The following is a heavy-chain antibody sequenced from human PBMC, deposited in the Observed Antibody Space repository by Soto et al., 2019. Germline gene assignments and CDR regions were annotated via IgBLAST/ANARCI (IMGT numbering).Heavy chain of an antibody. V-gene: IGHV1-18*01. D-gene: IGHD4-17*01. CDR2: ISGYNGNT. CDR1: GYTFTSYG. CDR3: ARPHDYGDYGDFDY. Sequence: QVQLVQSGGEVKKPGASVKVSCKASGYTFTSYGVSWVRQAPGQGLEWMGWISGYNGNTNYAQKFQGRVTMTTDTSTSTAYMELRSLSSDDTAVYYCARPHDYGDYGDFDYWGQGTLVTVSS. J-gene: IGHJ4*02.